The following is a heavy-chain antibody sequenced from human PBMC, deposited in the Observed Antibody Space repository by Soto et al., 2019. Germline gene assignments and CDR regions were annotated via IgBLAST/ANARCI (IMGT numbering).Heavy chain of an antibody. CDR1: GFTFDDYA. Sequence: EVQLVESGGGLVQPGRSLRLSCAASGFTFDDYAMHWVRQAPGKGLEWVSGISWNSGSIGYADSVKGRFTISRDNAKNSLYLQMNSLRAEDTALYYGAKGYDFWSGTIDYWGQGTLVTVSS. V-gene: IGHV3-9*01. D-gene: IGHD3-3*01. J-gene: IGHJ4*02. CDR3: AKGYDFWSGTIDY. CDR2: ISWNSGSI.